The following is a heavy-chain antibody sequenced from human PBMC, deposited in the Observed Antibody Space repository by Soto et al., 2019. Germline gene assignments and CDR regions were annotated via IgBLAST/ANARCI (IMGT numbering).Heavy chain of an antibody. CDR1: GGIFSSYA. CDR2: IIPIFGTA. J-gene: IGHJ4*02. CDR3: GRGGSGYVWFNEF. V-gene: IGHV1-69*01. Sequence: QEQLVQSGAEVKKPGSSVKVSCKASGGIFSSYAISWVRQAPGQGLEWMGGIIPIFGTANYAQKFQGIVTITADESTNTAYMDMRSLNSEYTAIYYCGRGGSGYVWFNEFWGQGTMVTVSS. D-gene: IGHD3-22*01.